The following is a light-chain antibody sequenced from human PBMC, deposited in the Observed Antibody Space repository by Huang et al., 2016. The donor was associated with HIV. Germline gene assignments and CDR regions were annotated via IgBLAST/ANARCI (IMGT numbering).Light chain of an antibody. CDR2: GAS. CDR3: QQRSGSFPIT. CDR1: QNIRSF. V-gene: IGKV1-39*01. Sequence: IQLTQSPSSLSASVGDRVTITCRASQNIRSFLNWYQQKPGKAPKLLIYGASTLQSGVPSRFRGGGSGTDFTLTISNLQPEDFATYFCQQRSGSFPITFGPGTNVNV. J-gene: IGKJ3*01.